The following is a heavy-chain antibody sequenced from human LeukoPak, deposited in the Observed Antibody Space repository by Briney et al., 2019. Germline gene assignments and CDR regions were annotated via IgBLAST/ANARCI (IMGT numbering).Heavy chain of an antibody. D-gene: IGHD6-19*01. CDR3: ASFIAVAGRFGFDY. CDR1: GFTFSSYA. V-gene: IGHV3-23*01. J-gene: IGHJ4*02. Sequence: GSLRLSCAASGFTFSSYAMSWVRQAPGKGLEWVSAISGSGGSTYYADSVKGRFTISRDNSKNTLYLQMNSLRAEDTAVYYCASFIAVAGRFGFDYWGQGTLVTVSS. CDR2: ISGSGGST.